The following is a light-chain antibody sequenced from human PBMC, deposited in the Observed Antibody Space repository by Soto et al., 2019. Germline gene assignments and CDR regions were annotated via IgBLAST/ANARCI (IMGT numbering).Light chain of an antibody. CDR2: AAS. J-gene: IGKJ3*01. V-gene: IGKV1-27*01. CDR1: QPISNS. Sequence: IQMTQSPSSLSASVGDRVTITCRASQPISNSLAWYQQKPGKVPKVLIYAASTLQSGVPSRFSGSGSGTDFTLTISSLQPVDVATYYCQKYYCAPFSFGPGTKLDIK. CDR3: QKYYCAPFS.